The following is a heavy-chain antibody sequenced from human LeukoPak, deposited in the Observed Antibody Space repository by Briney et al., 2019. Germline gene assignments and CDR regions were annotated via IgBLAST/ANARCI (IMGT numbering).Heavy chain of an antibody. D-gene: IGHD6-19*01. V-gene: IGHV3-30*18. J-gene: IGHJ4*02. Sequence: GGSLRLSCAASGFPFSNHGMHWVRQAPGKGLEWVAVISYDGRNKYYADSVKGRFTISRDNSQSTLSLQMNSLRAEDTAVYYCVKDGDDSGWNYFDYWGQGTLVTVSS. CDR2: ISYDGRNK. CDR3: VKDGDDSGWNYFDY. CDR1: GFPFSNHG.